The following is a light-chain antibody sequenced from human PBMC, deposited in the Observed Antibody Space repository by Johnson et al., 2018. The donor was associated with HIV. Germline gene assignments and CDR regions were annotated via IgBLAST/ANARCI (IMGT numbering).Light chain of an antibody. J-gene: IGLJ1*01. Sequence: QSVLTQPPSVSAAPGQKVTISCSGSSSNIGNNRVSWYQQLPGTAPKLLIYDNNKRPSGIPDRFSGSKSGTSATLGITGLQTGEEADYYCGTLDSSLSAGVCGTGSKVTVL. CDR2: DNN. CDR3: GTLDSSLSAGV. V-gene: IGLV1-51*01. CDR1: SSNIGNNR.